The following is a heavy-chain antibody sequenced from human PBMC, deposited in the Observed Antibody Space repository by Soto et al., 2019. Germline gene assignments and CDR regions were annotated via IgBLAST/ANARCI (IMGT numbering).Heavy chain of an antibody. D-gene: IGHD3-3*01. CDR2: IKSKTDGGTT. V-gene: IGHV3-15*01. CDR1: GFTFSNAW. Sequence: GGSLRLSCAASGFTFSNAWMSWVRQAPGKGLEWVGRIKSKTDGGTTDYAAPVKGRFTISRDDSKNTLYLQMNSLKTEDTAVYYCTRAFSSYDFWSGNYYYYYYMDVWGKGTTVTVSS. J-gene: IGHJ6*03. CDR3: TRAFSSYDFWSGNYYYYYYMDV.